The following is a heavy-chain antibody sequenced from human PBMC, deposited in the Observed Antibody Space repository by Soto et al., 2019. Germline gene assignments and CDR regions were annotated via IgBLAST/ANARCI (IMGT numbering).Heavy chain of an antibody. CDR2: IYYSGST. CDR1: GGSISSYY. Sequence: SETLSLTCTVSGGSISSYYWSWIRQPPGQGLEWIGYIYYSGSTNYNPSLKSRVTISVDTSKNQFSLKLSPVTAADTAVYYCASQLWDQYSSSWYGGSAFDTWGQGTMVTVSS. CDR3: ASQLWDQYSSSWYGGSAFDT. J-gene: IGHJ3*02. D-gene: IGHD6-13*01. V-gene: IGHV4-59*01.